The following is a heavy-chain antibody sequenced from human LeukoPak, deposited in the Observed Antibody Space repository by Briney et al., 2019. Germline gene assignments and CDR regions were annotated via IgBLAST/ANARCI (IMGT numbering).Heavy chain of an antibody. D-gene: IGHD3-16*02. CDR2: INPNSGGT. V-gene: IGHV1-2*02. Sequence: ASVKVSCKASGYTFTGYYMHWVRQAPGQGLEWMGWINPNSGGTNYAQKFQGRVTMTRDTSISTAYMELSRLRSDDTAVYYCARDFRHIMITFGGVIAPYGMDVWGLGTTVTVSS. CDR1: GYTFTGYY. J-gene: IGHJ6*02. CDR3: ARDFRHIMITFGGVIAPYGMDV.